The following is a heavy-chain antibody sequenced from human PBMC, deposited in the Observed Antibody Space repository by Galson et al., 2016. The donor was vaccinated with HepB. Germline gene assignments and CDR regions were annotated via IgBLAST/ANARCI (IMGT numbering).Heavy chain of an antibody. V-gene: IGHV3-74*01. CDR1: GFTFSSYW. CDR3: ARVRSGWYFDI. Sequence: SLRLSCAASGFTFSSYWMHWVRHAPGKGLVWVSRINSDGSSTSYADSVKGRFTISRDNAKNTLYLQMNSLRAEDTAVYYCARVRSGWYFDIWGQGTMVTVSS. D-gene: IGHD6-19*01. J-gene: IGHJ3*02. CDR2: INSDGSST.